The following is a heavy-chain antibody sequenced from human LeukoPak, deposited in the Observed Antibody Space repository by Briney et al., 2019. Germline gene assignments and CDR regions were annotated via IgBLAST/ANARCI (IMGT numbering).Heavy chain of an antibody. Sequence: PSETLSLTCTVSGGSMSSYYWSWIRQPPGKGLEWIGYIYYSGSTNYNPSLKSRVTISVDTSKNQFSLKLSSVTAADTAVYYCAREGSSWVNGNFDYWGQGTLVTVSS. J-gene: IGHJ4*02. CDR2: IYYSGST. CDR1: GGSMSSYY. V-gene: IGHV4-59*01. CDR3: AREGSSWVNGNFDY. D-gene: IGHD6-13*01.